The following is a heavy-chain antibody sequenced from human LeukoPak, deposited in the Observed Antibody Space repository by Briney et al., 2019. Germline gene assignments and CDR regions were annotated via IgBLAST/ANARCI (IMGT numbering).Heavy chain of an antibody. Sequence: GESLKISCKGSGYSFTSYWIGWARQLPGKGLEWMGIIYPGDSDTRYSPSFQGQVTISADKSISTAYLQWSSLKASDTAMYYCASLIAAAGFHWFDPWGQGTLVTVSS. CDR3: ASLIAAAGFHWFDP. V-gene: IGHV5-51*01. CDR2: IYPGDSDT. D-gene: IGHD6-13*01. CDR1: GYSFTSYW. J-gene: IGHJ5*02.